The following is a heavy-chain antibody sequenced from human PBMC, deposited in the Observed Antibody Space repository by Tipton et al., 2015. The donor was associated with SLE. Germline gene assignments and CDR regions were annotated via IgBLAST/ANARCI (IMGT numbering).Heavy chain of an antibody. J-gene: IGHJ3*02. D-gene: IGHD3-9*01. CDR2: ISDSGST. V-gene: IGHV4-59*12. Sequence: TLSLTCSVSGVSIRSYYWSWIRQPPGKGLEWIGYISDSGSTHYNPSLKSRVAISVDTSKKQFSLKLSSVTAADTAVYYCARENYGILTGPVDAFDIWGQGTMVTVSS. CDR3: ARENYGILTGPVDAFDI. CDR1: GVSIRSYY.